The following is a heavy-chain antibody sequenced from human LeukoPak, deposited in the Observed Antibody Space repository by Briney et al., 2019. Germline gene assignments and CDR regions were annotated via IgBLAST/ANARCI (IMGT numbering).Heavy chain of an antibody. CDR1: GFTFSSYG. J-gene: IGHJ4*02. CDR3: AKDRFAAMGYFDY. Sequence: PGGSLRLSCAASGFTFSSYGMHWVRQAPGKGLEWVAVISYDGSNKYYADSVKGRFTISRDNSKNTLYLQMNSLRAEDTAVYYCAKDRFAAMGYFDYWGQGTLVTVSS. D-gene: IGHD5-18*01. V-gene: IGHV3-30*18. CDR2: ISYDGSNK.